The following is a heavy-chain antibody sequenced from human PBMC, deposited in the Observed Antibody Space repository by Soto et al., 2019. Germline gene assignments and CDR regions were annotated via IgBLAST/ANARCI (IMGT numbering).Heavy chain of an antibody. D-gene: IGHD2-8*02. Sequence: GGSLRLSCAASGFTFSSYAMSWVRQAPGKGLEWVSAISGSGGSTYYADSVKGRFTISRDNSKNTLYLQMNSLRAEDTAVYYCAKVPTWLMQLGTGYFDYWGQGTLVTVSS. CDR3: AKVPTWLMQLGTGYFDY. CDR2: ISGSGGST. J-gene: IGHJ4*02. CDR1: GFTFSSYA. V-gene: IGHV3-23*01.